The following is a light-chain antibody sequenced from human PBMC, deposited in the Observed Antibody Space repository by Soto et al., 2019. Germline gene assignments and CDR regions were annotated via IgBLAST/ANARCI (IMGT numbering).Light chain of an antibody. CDR3: MQALQTLC. J-gene: IGKJ2*03. V-gene: IGKV2-28*01. Sequence: DIVMTQSPLSLPVTPGEPASISCRSSQSLLHSNGYNYLDWYLQKPGQSPQLLIYLGSNRASGVPDRFSGSGSGTDFTLKISRVEAEDVGVYYCMQALQTLCFGQGTKLEIK. CDR1: QSLLHSNGYNY. CDR2: LGS.